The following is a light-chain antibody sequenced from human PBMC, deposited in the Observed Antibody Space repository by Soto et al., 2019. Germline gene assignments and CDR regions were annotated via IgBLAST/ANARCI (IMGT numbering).Light chain of an antibody. CDR2: GAS. Sequence: EIVLTQSPGTLSLSPGERATLSCRASQSVSSSFLAWYQEKPGQAPRLLIYGASSRATGIPDRFSGSGSGTEFTRTSSSLQSEDCAVYYWQPYNNWARPFGQGTKGDIK. J-gene: IGKJ1*01. V-gene: IGKV3-20*01. CDR3: QPYNNWARP. CDR1: QSVSSSF.